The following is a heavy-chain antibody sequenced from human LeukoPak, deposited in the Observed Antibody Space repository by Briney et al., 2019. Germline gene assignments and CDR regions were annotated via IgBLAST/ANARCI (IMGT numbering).Heavy chain of an antibody. Sequence: GGSLRLSCAASGFTFSSYAMSWVRQAPGKGLEWVSAISGSGGSTYYADSMKGRFTISRDNSKNTLYLQMNSLRAEDTAVYYCAKVAVGSSWIEGMDVWGQGTTVTVSS. CDR2: ISGSGGST. V-gene: IGHV3-23*01. J-gene: IGHJ6*02. D-gene: IGHD6-13*01. CDR3: AKVAVGSSWIEGMDV. CDR1: GFTFSSYA.